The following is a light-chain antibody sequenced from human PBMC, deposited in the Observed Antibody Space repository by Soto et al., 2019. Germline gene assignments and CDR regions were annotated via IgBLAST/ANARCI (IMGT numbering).Light chain of an antibody. J-gene: IGLJ2*01. V-gene: IGLV1-40*01. CDR2: DNI. CDR3: QSYDSSLSGPVV. Sequence: QAVVTQPPSVSGAPGQRVTISCTGSSSNIGTGYDIHWYQQVPGRAPKLLIYDNINRPSGVPDRFSGSKSGTSASLAITGLQAEDEADYYCQSYDSSLSGPVVFGGGTKVTVL. CDR1: SSNIGTGYD.